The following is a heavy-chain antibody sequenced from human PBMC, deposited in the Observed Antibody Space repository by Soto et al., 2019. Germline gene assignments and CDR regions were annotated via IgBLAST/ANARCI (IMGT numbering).Heavy chain of an antibody. CDR1: GDSVSSNSAA. V-gene: IGHV6-1*01. CDR3: AREADYDILTGYCWFDP. J-gene: IGHJ5*02. Sequence: SQTLSLTCAISGDSVSSNSAAWNWIRQSPSRGLEWLGRTYYRSKWYNDYTIYVKSRITINPDTSKNKFSLQLNSVTPDDTSVYYCAREADYDILTGYCWFDPWGQGTLVTVSS. CDR2: TYYRSKWYN. D-gene: IGHD3-9*01.